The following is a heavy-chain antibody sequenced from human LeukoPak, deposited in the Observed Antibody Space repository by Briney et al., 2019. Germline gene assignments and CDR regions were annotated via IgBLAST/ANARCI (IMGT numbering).Heavy chain of an antibody. CDR3: AKGLIDEPGD. CDR1: GFTFSSYS. V-gene: IGHV3-23*01. D-gene: IGHD3-10*01. Sequence: GGSLRLSCAGSGFTFSSYSMNWVRQAPGKGLEWVSGIRGSDGSTYYADSVKGRFTISRDNSKNTLYLQMNGLRAEDTAIYYCAKGLIDEPGDWGQGTLVTVSS. J-gene: IGHJ4*02. CDR2: IRGSDGST.